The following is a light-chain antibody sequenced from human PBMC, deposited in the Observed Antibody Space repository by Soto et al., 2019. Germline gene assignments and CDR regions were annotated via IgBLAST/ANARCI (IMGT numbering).Light chain of an antibody. V-gene: IGLV2-14*01. Sequence: QSVLTQPASVSGSPGQSITISCTGTNSDVGGYNYVSWFQQHPGKAPNLMIYDVSDRPSGVSNRFSGSKSGNTASLTISGLQAEDEADYYCSSYTSGALYVFGTGTKVTVL. CDR2: DVS. CDR3: SSYTSGALYV. CDR1: NSDVGGYNY. J-gene: IGLJ1*01.